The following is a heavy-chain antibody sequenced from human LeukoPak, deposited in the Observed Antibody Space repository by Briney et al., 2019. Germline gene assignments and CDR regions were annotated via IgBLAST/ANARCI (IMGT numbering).Heavy chain of an antibody. D-gene: IGHD3-22*01. Sequence: ASVKVSCKASGYTFTSYDINWVRQATGQGLEWMGWMNPNSGNTGYAQKFQGRVTMTRNTSISTAYMGLSSLRSEDTAVYYCARAKIPYYYDSSGYWFDPWGQGTLVTVSS. J-gene: IGHJ5*02. V-gene: IGHV1-8*01. CDR3: ARAKIPYYYDSSGYWFDP. CDR1: GYTFTSYD. CDR2: MNPNSGNT.